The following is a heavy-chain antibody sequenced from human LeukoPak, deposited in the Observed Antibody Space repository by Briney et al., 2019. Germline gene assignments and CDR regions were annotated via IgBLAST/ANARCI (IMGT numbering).Heavy chain of an antibody. J-gene: IGHJ6*04. D-gene: IGHD6-13*01. Sequence: GESLKISCKGSGSRFTSYWIGWVRQMPGKGLEWMGIIYPGDSDTRYSPSFQGQVTISADKSISTAYLQWSSLKASDTAMYYCARRSVAAAGTDYYGMDVWGKGTTVTVSS. V-gene: IGHV5-51*01. CDR1: GSRFTSYW. CDR3: ARRSVAAAGTDYYGMDV. CDR2: IYPGDSDT.